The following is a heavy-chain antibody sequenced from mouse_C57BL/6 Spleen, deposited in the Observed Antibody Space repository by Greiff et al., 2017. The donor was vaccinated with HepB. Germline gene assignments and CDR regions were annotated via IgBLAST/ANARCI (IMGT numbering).Heavy chain of an antibody. CDR2: ISSGGSYT. J-gene: IGHJ2*01. CDR3: ARLREVTYFDY. Sequence: EVQVVESGGDLVKPGGSLKLSCAASGFTFSSYGMSWVRQTPDKRLEWVATISSGGSYTYYPDSVKGRFTISRDNAKNTLYLQMSSLKSEDTAMYYCARLREVTYFDYWGQGTTLTVSS. D-gene: IGHD2-2*01. V-gene: IGHV5-6*01. CDR1: GFTFSSYG.